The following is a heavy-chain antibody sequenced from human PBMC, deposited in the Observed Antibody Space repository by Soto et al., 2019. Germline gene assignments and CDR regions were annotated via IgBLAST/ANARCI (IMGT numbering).Heavy chain of an antibody. CDR2: TRNKANGYST. V-gene: IGHV3-72*01. CDR1: GFTLSDHY. D-gene: IGHD3-10*01. J-gene: IGHJ4*02. Sequence: EVQLVESGGGLVQPGGSLRLSCAASGFTLSDHYMDWVRQAPGRGLEWVSRTRNKANGYSTEYAAAVKGRFIVSSDDSLNSLYLQMNSLKTEDTAVYYCVRTSHYGSGSWNFDFWGQGTLVTVSS. CDR3: VRTSHYGSGSWNFDF.